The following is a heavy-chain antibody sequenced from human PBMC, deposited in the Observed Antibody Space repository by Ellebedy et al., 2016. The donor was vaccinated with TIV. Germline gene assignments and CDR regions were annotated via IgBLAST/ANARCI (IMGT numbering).Heavy chain of an antibody. CDR1: GFPFSSFW. J-gene: IGHJ4*02. CDR2: TKEDGSEK. CDR3: ARDRGYDTFDY. Sequence: GESLKISCAASGFPFSSFWMSWVRQAPGKGLEWVANTKEDGSEKYYVDSVRGRFTISRDNAKNSLYLQMNSLRAEDTAVYYYARDRGYDTFDYWGQGILVTVSS. D-gene: IGHD5-12*01. V-gene: IGHV3-7*01.